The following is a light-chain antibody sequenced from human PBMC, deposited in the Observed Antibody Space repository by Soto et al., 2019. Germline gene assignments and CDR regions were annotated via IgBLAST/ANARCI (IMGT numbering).Light chain of an antibody. CDR2: DAS. J-gene: IGKJ5*01. CDR1: QSVNTR. CDR3: QQYVVGSLLS. V-gene: IGKV3-20*01. Sequence: EIVLTESPGTLSLSPGEGATLSCRASQSVNTRLAWYHHKPGEAPRLLISDASIRAAGIPDRFRASGSGTDFTLTISRLEPEDFALYYCQQYVVGSLLSFGRGTRLE.